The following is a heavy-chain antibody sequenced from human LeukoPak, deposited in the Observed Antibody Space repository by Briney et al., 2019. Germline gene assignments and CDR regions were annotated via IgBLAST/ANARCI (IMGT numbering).Heavy chain of an antibody. D-gene: IGHD3-22*01. J-gene: IGHJ3*02. Sequence: PSETLSLTCTVSGGSISSSSYYWGWIRQPPGKGLEWIGSIYYSGSTYYNPSLKSRVTISVDTSKNQFSLKLSSVTAADTAVYYCASRTYYYDSSGYFDAFDIWGQGTMVTVSS. V-gene: IGHV4-39*07. CDR3: ASRTYYYDSSGYFDAFDI. CDR2: IYYSGST. CDR1: GGSISSSSYY.